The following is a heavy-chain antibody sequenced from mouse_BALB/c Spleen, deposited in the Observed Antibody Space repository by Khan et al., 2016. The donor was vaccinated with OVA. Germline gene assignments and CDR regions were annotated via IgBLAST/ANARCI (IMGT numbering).Heavy chain of an antibody. CDR3: ARVYRSGFDY. D-gene: IGHD1-1*01. V-gene: IGHV1-20*02. CDR2: INPHVGET. J-gene: IGHJ2*01. Sequence: VQLQQSGPELVKPGASVKISCKASGYSFTGYFMNWVMQSHGKSLEWIGRINPHVGETLFNPKFKGKATLTVDESYSTAHMELRSLASEDSAVYYCARVYRSGFDYWGQGTTLTVSS. CDR1: GYSFTGYF.